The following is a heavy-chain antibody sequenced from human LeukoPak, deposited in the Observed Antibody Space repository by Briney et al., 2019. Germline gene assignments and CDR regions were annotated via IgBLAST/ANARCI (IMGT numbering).Heavy chain of an antibody. Sequence: SQTLSLTCAISGDSVSSXSAAWXWIRQSPSRGLEXXGRTYYRSKWYNDYAVSVKSRITINPDTSKNQFSLQLNSVTPEDTAVYYCARRQQWLAMEVWGQGTLVTVSS. CDR1: GDSVSSXSAA. CDR2: TYYRSKWYN. CDR3: ARRQQWLAMEV. D-gene: IGHD6-19*01. V-gene: IGHV6-1*01. J-gene: IGHJ4*02.